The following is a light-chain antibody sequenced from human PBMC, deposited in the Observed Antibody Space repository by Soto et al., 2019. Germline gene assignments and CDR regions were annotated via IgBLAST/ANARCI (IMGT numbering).Light chain of an antibody. J-gene: IGLJ2*01. CDR1: SSDVGGYNY. CDR3: SSCTSSSVV. V-gene: IGLV2-14*01. Sequence: QSVLTQPASVSGSPGQSITISCTGTSSDVGGYNYVSWYQQHPGKAPKLMIYDVSNRPSGVSNRFSGSKSGNTASLTISGLQDEDEADYYCSSCTSSSVVFGGGTKLTVL. CDR2: DVS.